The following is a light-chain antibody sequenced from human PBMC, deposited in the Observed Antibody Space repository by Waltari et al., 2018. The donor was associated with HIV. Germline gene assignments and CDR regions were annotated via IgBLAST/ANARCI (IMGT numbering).Light chain of an antibody. CDR3: QTADISETYVV. CDR1: ALPKQF. CDR2: KDT. Sequence: SYELTQPPSVSVSPGQTARITCSAAALPKQFSYWSCQKPGQAPVLLIYKDTERPSGIPDRFSGSSSGTTAMLTISGVQAEDEADYYCQTADISETYVVFGGGTKLTVL. J-gene: IGLJ2*01. V-gene: IGLV3-25*03.